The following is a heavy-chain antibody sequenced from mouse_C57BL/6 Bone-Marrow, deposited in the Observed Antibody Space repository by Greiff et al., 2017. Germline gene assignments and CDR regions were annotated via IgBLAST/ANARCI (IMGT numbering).Heavy chain of an antibody. D-gene: IGHD2-4*01. Sequence: VKLMESGAELARPGASVKMSCKASGYTFTSYTMHWVKQRPGQGLEWIGYINPSSGYTKYNQKFKDKATLTADKSSSTAYMQLSSLTSEDSAVYYCAREGTMIKSWFAYWGQGTLVTVSA. CDR2: INPSSGYT. CDR1: GYTFTSYT. V-gene: IGHV1-4*01. J-gene: IGHJ3*01. CDR3: AREGTMIKSWFAY.